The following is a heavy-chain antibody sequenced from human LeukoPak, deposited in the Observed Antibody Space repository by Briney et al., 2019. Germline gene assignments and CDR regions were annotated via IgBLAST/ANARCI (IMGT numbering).Heavy chain of an antibody. CDR2: MYPPLYHGGNT. D-gene: IGHD3-22*01. V-gene: IGHV4-38-2*01. CDR3: ARLKLGSAYSYTDDY. CDR1: GGSISSNFY. J-gene: IGHJ4*02. Sequence: SETLSLTCAVSGGSISSNFYWGWVRPSPGIGLQWIATMYPPLYHGGNTFYSPSLKSRVTMSLDKSQNQFSLKLHSVTATDTAVYYCARLKLGSAYSYTDDYWGQGTLVTVSS.